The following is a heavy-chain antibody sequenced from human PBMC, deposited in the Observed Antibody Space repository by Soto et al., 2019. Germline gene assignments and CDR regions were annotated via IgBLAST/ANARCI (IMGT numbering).Heavy chain of an antibody. CDR2: SGSGGST. CDR3: AKRDVFTGHSYCFDS. Sequence: PGGSLRLSCAASGFTFSNYVMSWVRQAPGKGLEWVSTSGSGGSTFYADSVKGRFTISRDNSKNTLYLQMKSLRAEDTAVYYCAKRDVFTGHSYCFDSWGQGTLVTVSS. CDR1: GFTFSNYV. J-gene: IGHJ4*02. V-gene: IGHV3-23*01. D-gene: IGHD3-9*01.